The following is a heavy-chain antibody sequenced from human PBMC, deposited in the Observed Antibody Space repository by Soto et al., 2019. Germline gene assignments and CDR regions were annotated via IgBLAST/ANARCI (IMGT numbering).Heavy chain of an antibody. CDR2: TYSGGST. J-gene: IGHJ4*02. V-gene: IGHV3-66*01. CDR1: GFTVSSDY. CDR3: ARDGRGRSGWAVLDY. D-gene: IGHD6-25*01. Sequence: EVQLVESGGGLVQPGGSLRLSCAASGFTVSSDYMSWVRQAPGKGLEWVSVTYSGGSTYYADSVKGRFTVSRDNSENTLYLQMSSLRVEDTAVYYCARDGRGRSGWAVLDYWGQGTLVTVSS.